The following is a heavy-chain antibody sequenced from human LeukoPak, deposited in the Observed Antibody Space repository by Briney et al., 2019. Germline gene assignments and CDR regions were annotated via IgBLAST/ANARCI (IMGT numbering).Heavy chain of an antibody. V-gene: IGHV4-34*01. D-gene: IGHD4-17*01. CDR1: GGSFCRYY. CDR2: INHRGST. CDR3: ARGPYTIFGDYVFISWFDP. J-gene: IGHJ5*02. Sequence: PSELLTVNRAVYGGSFCRYYWRRVRQPPGKGPEGNGEINHRGSTNYKPPLKTRATLSVDTSKNQFPLTLSAVTAGAGAGYYCARGPYTIFGDYVFISWFDPWGQGTLVSVSS.